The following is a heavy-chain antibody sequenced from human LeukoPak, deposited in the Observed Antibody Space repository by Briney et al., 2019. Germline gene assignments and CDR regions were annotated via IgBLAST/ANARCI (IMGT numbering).Heavy chain of an antibody. CDR1: LYTFTSYY. D-gene: IGHD1-26*01. J-gene: IGHJ4*02. CDR3: ERDAYGGSFLGY. CDR2: INPSGGST. V-gene: IGHV1-46*01. Sequence: GAAVSVSFKASLYTFTSYYMHGVRQAPRQGRDWMGIINPSGGSTSYAKKFQGRLNMPRDMSPRTVYMALSSVSCEDRAVYYCERDAYGGSFLGYWGPGNLVTVSS.